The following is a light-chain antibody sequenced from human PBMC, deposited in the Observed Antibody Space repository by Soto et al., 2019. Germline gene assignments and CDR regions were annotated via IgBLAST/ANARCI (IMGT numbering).Light chain of an antibody. CDR1: QNISVW. V-gene: IGKV1-5*01. J-gene: IGKJ2*01. CDR3: QQDDSSYPT. Sequence: DIQMTQSPSTLSASVGDGVTITCRASQNISVWLAWYQQRPGKAPKFLIYDASNLETGVSSRFSGSGSGTEFTLTIRSLQPDDFATYYCQQDDSSYPTFGQGTKLEIK. CDR2: DAS.